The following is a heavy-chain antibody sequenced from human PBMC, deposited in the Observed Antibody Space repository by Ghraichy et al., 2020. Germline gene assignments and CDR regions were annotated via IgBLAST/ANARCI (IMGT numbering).Heavy chain of an antibody. V-gene: IGHV3-66*01. D-gene: IGHD3-10*01. CDR2: IYSGGTT. Sequence: GGSLRLSCAASTFSVSSNYINLVRQAPGKGLEWVSVIYSGGTTYYADSVKGRFAISRDNSKNTLYLQMDSLRGDDTAVYYCAGDPGMRNGMDVWGQGTTVTVSS. J-gene: IGHJ6*02. CDR3: AGDPGMRNGMDV. CDR1: TFSVSSNY.